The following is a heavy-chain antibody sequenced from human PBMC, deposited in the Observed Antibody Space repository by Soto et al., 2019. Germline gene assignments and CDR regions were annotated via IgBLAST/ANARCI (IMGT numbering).Heavy chain of an antibody. Sequence: SVKVFCKASGFTFTSSAVQWVRQARGQRLEWIGWIVVGSGNTNYAQKFQERVTITRDMSTSTAYMELSSLRSEDTAVYYCAAGLVGATPQIDYWGQGTLVTVSS. CDR2: IVVGSGNT. CDR1: GFTFTSSA. V-gene: IGHV1-58*01. CDR3: AAGLVGATPQIDY. D-gene: IGHD1-26*01. J-gene: IGHJ4*02.